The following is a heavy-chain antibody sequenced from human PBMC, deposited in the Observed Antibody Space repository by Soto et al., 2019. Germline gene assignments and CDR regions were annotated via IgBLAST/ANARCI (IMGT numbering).Heavy chain of an antibody. Sequence: QVQLVQSGAEVKKPGASVKVSCKASGYSFSDYSINWVRQAPGQGLEWMGWMNPKSGHTAHAQKIQGRVTLTRDTSINTVYMELSSLTSGDTAVYFCARRIPDGKFDSWGQGTQVTASS. CDR2: MNPKSGHT. D-gene: IGHD1-1*01. V-gene: IGHV1-8*01. CDR3: ARRIPDGKFDS. CDR1: GYSFSDYS. J-gene: IGHJ4*02.